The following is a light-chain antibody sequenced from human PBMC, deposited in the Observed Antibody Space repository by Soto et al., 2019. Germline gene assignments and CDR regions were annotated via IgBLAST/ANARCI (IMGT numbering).Light chain of an antibody. CDR1: SSDVGGYEY. J-gene: IGLJ1*01. Sequence: QSAVTQPASVSGSPGQSITISCTGTSSDVGGYEYVSWYQQHPGKAPKLMIFEVNSRPSGVSNRFSGSKSDNTASLTISGLQTEDEADYYCSSFSRSSTPYVFGTGTKLTVL. CDR3: SSFSRSSTPYV. CDR2: EVN. V-gene: IGLV2-14*01.